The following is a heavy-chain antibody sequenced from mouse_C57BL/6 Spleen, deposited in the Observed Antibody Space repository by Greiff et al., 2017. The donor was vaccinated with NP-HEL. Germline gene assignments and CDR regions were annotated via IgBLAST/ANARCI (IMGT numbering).Heavy chain of an antibody. J-gene: IGHJ4*01. CDR1: GFNIKDYY. D-gene: IGHD2-4*01. CDR2: IDPEDGET. V-gene: IGHV14-2*01. Sequence: DVKLVESGAELVKPGASVKLSCTASGFNIKDYYMHWVKQRTEQGLEWIGRIDPEDGETKYAPKFQGKATITADTASNTAYLQLSSLTAEDTAVYYCAYDDGDYYAMDYWGQGTSVTVSS. CDR3: AYDDGDYYAMDY.